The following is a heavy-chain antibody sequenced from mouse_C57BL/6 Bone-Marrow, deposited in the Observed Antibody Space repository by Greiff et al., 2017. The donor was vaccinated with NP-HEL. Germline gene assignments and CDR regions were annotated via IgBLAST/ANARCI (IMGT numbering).Heavy chain of an antibody. CDR3: VRERLRYYGSIYAMDY. D-gene: IGHD1-1*01. V-gene: IGHV10-3*01. Sequence: GGGLVQPKGSLKLSCAASGFTFNTYAMHWVRQAPGKGLEWVARIRSKSSNYATYYADSVKDRFTISRDDSQSMLYLQMNNLKTEDTAMYYCVRERLRYYGSIYAMDYWGQGTSVTVSS. CDR2: IRSKSSNYAT. CDR1: GFTFNTYA. J-gene: IGHJ4*01.